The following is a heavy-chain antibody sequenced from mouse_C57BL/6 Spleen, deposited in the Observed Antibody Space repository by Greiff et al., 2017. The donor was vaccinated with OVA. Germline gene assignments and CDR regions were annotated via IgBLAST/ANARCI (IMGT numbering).Heavy chain of an antibody. D-gene: IGHD4-1*02. CDR1: GYAFSSSW. V-gene: IGHV1-82*01. CDR2: IYPGDGDT. CDR3: ASQLGRDWFAY. Sequence: VQLQQSGPELVKPGASVKISCKASGYAFSSSWMNWVKQRPGKGLEWIGRIYPGDGDTNYNGKFKGKATLTADKSSSTAYMQLSSQTSEDSAVYFCASQLGRDWFAYWGQGTLVTVSA. J-gene: IGHJ3*01.